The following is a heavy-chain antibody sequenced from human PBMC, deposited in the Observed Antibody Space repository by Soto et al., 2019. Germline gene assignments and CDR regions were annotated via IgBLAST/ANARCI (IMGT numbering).Heavy chain of an antibody. Sequence: EVQLLESGGGLGQPGGSLRLSCVASGFSFSNSAMSWVRQAPGRGLEWVSPLGGSVHTTYYADSVKGRFTISRDNSKNTLSLQMNSLRAEDTAIYYCAKLRLEPMGYYYYYMDVWGTGTTVTVSS. CDR3: AKLRLEPMGYYYYYMDV. D-gene: IGHD1-1*01. J-gene: IGHJ6*03. V-gene: IGHV3-23*01. CDR2: LGGSVHTT. CDR1: GFSFSNSA.